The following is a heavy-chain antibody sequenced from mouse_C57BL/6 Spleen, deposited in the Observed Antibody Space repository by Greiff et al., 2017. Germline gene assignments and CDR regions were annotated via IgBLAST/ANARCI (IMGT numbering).Heavy chain of an antibody. D-gene: IGHD1-1*01. CDR2: IDPSDSYT. J-gene: IGHJ4*01. CDR3: ARGTVVALDY. V-gene: IGHV1-69*01. CDR1: GYTFTSYW. Sequence: QVQLQQPGAELVMPGASVKLSCKASGYTFTSYWMHWVKQRPGQGLEWIGEIDPSDSYTNYNQKFKGKSTLTVDKSSSTAYMQLSSLTSEVSAVYYCARGTVVALDYWGQGTSVTVSS.